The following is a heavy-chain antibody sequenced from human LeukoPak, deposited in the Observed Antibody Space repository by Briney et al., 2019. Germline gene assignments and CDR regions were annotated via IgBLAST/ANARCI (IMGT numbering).Heavy chain of an antibody. V-gene: IGHV3-53*01. D-gene: IGHD1-26*01. CDR1: GFIVSSDY. CDR3: ARGNSGSSYVEYYYGMDV. J-gene: IGHJ6*02. Sequence: GGSLRLSCVASGFIVSSDYMSWVRQAPGKGLEWVSVIYTGGRTYYADSVKGRFTISRDNSRNTLYLQMNSLRAEDTAVYYCARGNSGSSYVEYYYGMDVWGQGTTVTVSS. CDR2: IYTGGRT.